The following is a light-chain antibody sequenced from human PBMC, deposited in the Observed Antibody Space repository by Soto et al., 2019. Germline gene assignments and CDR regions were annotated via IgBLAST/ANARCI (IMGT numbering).Light chain of an antibody. CDR2: AAP. CDR1: QGISTY. J-gene: IGKJ1*01. V-gene: IGKV1-27*01. Sequence: DIQMTQSPSSLSASVGDRVTITCRASQGISTYLVWYQQKPGTVPKLLIFAAPTLQSGVPSRFSGSGSGTDFTLTISSLQPEDVATYYCQSYTGAPWTFGQGTKVEI. CDR3: QSYTGAPWT.